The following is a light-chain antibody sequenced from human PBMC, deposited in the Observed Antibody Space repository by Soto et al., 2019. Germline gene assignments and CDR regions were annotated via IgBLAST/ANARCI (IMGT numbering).Light chain of an antibody. J-gene: IGLJ3*02. Sequence: QAVVTQEPSLTVSPGGTVTLTCASSTGAVTSGNYPSWFQQRPGQAPRTLIYTTNSKHSWTPARFSGSLLGDKAALTLSGVQPEDEADYYCLLYYGGAKLVFGGGTKLTVL. CDR1: TGAVTSGNY. CDR3: LLYYGGAKLV. V-gene: IGLV7-43*01. CDR2: TTN.